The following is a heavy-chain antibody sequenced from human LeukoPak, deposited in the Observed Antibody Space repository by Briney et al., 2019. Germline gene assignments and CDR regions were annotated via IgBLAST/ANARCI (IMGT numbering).Heavy chain of an antibody. CDR2: IYYSGST. CDR1: GGSISSSSYY. CDR3: ASLAVAGSFSSDY. V-gene: IGHV4-39*01. Sequence: PSETLSLTCTVSGGSISSSSYYWGWIRQPPGKGLEWIGSIYYSGSTYYNPSLKSRVTISVDTAKNQFSLKLSSVTAADTAVYYCASLAVAGSFSSDYWGQGTLVTVSS. J-gene: IGHJ4*02. D-gene: IGHD6-19*01.